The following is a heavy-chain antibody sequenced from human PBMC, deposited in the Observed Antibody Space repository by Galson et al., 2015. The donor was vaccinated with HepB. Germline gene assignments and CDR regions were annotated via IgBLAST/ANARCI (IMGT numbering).Heavy chain of an antibody. V-gene: IGHV5-51*01. CDR3: PRLDSSGYHY. J-gene: IGHJ4*02. CDR2: IYPGDSDT. D-gene: IGHD3-22*01. CDR1: GYTFSSYW. Sequence: QSGAEVKKPGESLKISCQGSGYTFSSYWIGWVRQMPGKGLEWMGIIYPGDSDTTYSPSFKGQVTISADRSISTAYLQWGTLKASDTARYYCPRLDSSGYHYWDLGTLVTVSS.